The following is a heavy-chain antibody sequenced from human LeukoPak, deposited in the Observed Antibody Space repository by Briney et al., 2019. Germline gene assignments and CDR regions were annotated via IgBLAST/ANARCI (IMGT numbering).Heavy chain of an antibody. CDR2: IYYSGST. Sequence: SETLSLTCTVSGGSISSYYWSWIRQPPGKGLEWIGYIYYSGSTNYNPSLKSRVTISVDTSKNQFSLKLSSVTAADTAVYYCARAGPSNSCRGWFDPWGQGTLVTVSS. CDR1: GGSISSYY. J-gene: IGHJ5*02. CDR3: ARAGPSNSCRGWFDP. V-gene: IGHV4-59*01. D-gene: IGHD6-6*01.